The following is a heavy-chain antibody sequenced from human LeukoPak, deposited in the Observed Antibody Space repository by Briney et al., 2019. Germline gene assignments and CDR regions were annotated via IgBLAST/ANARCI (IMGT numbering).Heavy chain of an antibody. J-gene: IGHJ4*02. D-gene: IGHD5-12*01. CDR1: GGSISSYY. CDR3: ARDSNSGYDFDY. Sequence: SETLSLTCTVSGGSISSYYWNWIRQPPGKGLEWIGYIYYSGSTSYNPSLKSRVTISVDTPKNQFSLKLTSVTAADTAVYYCARDSNSGYDFDYWGQGTLVTVSS. V-gene: IGHV4-59*01. CDR2: IYYSGST.